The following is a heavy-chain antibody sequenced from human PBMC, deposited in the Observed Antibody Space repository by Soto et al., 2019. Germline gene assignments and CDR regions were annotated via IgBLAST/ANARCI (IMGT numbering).Heavy chain of an antibody. J-gene: IGHJ4*02. CDR3: TTGAFSSWSTSEEFDY. D-gene: IGHD6-6*01. V-gene: IGHV3-49*03. Sequence: GGSLRLSCITSGFIFGDYPMSWFRQTPGKGLEWVGFIRTKANGGTTEYAASVKGRFTISRDDSKNIAYLQMNSLKTEDTAVYYCTTGAFSSWSTSEEFDYWGQGTLVTVS. CDR1: GFIFGDYP. CDR2: IRTKANGGTT.